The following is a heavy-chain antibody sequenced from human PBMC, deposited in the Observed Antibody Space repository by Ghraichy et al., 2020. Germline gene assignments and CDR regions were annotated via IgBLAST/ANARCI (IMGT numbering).Heavy chain of an antibody. Sequence: ASVKVSCKVSGYTLTELSMHWVRQAPGKGLEWMGGFDPEDGETIYAQKFQGRVTMTEDTSTDTAYMELSSLRSEDTAVYYCATSIVGATIPSGYYYYYYGMDVWGQGTTVTVSS. CDR1: GYTLTELS. CDR2: FDPEDGET. D-gene: IGHD1-26*01. V-gene: IGHV1-24*01. J-gene: IGHJ6*02. CDR3: ATSIVGATIPSGYYYYYYGMDV.